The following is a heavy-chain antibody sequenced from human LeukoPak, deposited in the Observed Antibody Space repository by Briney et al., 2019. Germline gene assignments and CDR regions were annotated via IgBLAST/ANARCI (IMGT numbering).Heavy chain of an antibody. CDR2: IYYSGNT. CDR3: ARLKAAAGPT. J-gene: IGHJ5*02. V-gene: IGHV4-59*12. CDR1: GGSISSYY. D-gene: IGHD6-13*01. Sequence: SETLSLTCTVSGGSISSYYCNWIRQPPGKGLEWIGYIYYSGNTNYNPSLKGRVTISVDTSKNQFSLKLSSVTAADTAVYYCARLKAAAGPTWGQGTLVTVSS.